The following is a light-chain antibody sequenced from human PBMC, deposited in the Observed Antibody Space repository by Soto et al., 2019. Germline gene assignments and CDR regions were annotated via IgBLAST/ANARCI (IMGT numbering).Light chain of an antibody. CDR1: QSVSNN. CDR3: QQYNNWPPLT. CDR2: GAS. Sequence: EIVMTQSQATLSVSPGERATLSCRASQSVSNNLAWYQQKPGQAPRLIIYGASTRATGIPARFSGIGSGTEFTLTISSLQSEDFAVYYCQQYNNWPPLTFGGGTKVEIK. V-gene: IGKV3-15*01. J-gene: IGKJ4*01.